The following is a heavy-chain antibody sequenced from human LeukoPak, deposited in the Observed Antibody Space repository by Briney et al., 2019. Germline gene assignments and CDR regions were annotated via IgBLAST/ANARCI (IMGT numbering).Heavy chain of an antibody. J-gene: IGHJ4*02. D-gene: IGHD1-1*01. CDR2: ISSSSSYI. V-gene: IGHV3-21*01. CDR3: ARVGTTGTTGYFDY. CDR1: GFTFSSYS. Sequence: GSLRLSCSASGFTFSSYSMNWVRQAPGKGLEGVPSISSSSSYIYYADSVKGRFSISRDNAKNSLYLQMNSLRAEDTAVYYCARVGTTGTTGYFDYWGQGTLVTVSS.